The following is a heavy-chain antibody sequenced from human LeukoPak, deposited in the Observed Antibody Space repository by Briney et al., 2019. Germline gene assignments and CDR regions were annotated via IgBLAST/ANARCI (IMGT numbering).Heavy chain of an antibody. V-gene: IGHV1-18*01. CDR3: ARRSYSYGSYFFDY. J-gene: IGHJ4*02. CDR1: GYTFTSYG. CDR2: ISAYNGNT. Sequence: ASVKVSCKASGYTFTSYGISWVRQAPGQGLEWMGWISAYNGNTNYAQKLQGRVTMTTDTSTSTAYMELRSLRSEDTAVYYCARRSYSYGSYFFDYWGQGTLVTVSS. D-gene: IGHD5-18*01.